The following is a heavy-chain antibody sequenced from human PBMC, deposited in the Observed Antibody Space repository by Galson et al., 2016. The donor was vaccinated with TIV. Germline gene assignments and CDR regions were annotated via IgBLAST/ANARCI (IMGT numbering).Heavy chain of an antibody. CDR1: GYSFTNYW. D-gene: IGHD3-10*01. J-gene: IGHJ5*02. CDR3: ARSASAGSGWVDP. Sequence: QSGAEVTKPGESLRISCKTSGYSFTNYWITWVRQMPGKGLEWMGRIDTRDSYTHYSPTFEGHVTISADKSISTAYLEWPSLKASDSAIYYCARSASAGSGWVDPWGQGTLVTVSS. V-gene: IGHV5-10-1*01. CDR2: IDTRDSYT.